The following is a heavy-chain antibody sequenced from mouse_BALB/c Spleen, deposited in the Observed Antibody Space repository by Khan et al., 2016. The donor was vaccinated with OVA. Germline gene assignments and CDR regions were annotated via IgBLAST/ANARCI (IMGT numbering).Heavy chain of an antibody. D-gene: IGHD1-1*01. V-gene: IGHV5-6*01. Sequence: EVELVESGGDLVKPGGSLKLSCAASGFTFSTYGMSWVRQTPDMRLEWVATISSGGHYTYYPDSVKGRFTISRDNAKNTLYLQMSSLKSEDTAIYDCARLAYYYNSEGVAYWGQGTLVTVAA. CDR2: ISSGGHYT. J-gene: IGHJ3*01. CDR3: ARLAYYYNSEGVAY. CDR1: GFTFSTYG.